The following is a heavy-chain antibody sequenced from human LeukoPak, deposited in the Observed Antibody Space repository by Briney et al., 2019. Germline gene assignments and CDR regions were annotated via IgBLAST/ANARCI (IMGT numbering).Heavy chain of an antibody. CDR3: ARDPGYSYAQDF. D-gene: IGHD5-18*01. CDR2: ISWGSNVI. V-gene: IGHV3-48*02. CDR1: GFTFSSYS. Sequence: GGSLRLSCTASGFTFSSYSMNWVRQASGKGPEWLSYISWGSNVIYYADSVKGRFTTSRDDAKNSLFLQMNSLTDEDTAVYYCARDPGYSYAQDFWGRGTLVTVSS. J-gene: IGHJ4*02.